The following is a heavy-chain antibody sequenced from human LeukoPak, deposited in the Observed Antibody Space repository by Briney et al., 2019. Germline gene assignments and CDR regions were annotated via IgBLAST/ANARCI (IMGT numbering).Heavy chain of an antibody. D-gene: IGHD5-18*01. CDR3: ARHGIRGQLWPN. Sequence: SETLSLTCTVSGGSISSSSYYWGWIRQPPGKGLEWIGSIYYSGSTYYNPSLKSRVTISVDTSKNQFSLKLSSVTAADTAVYYCARHGIRGQLWPNWGRGTLVTVSS. V-gene: IGHV4-39*01. CDR1: GGSISSSSYY. CDR2: IYYSGST. J-gene: IGHJ4*02.